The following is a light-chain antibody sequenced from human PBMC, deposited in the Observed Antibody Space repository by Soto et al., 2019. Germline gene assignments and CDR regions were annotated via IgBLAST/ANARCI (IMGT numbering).Light chain of an antibody. Sequence: IQLTQSPASLSVSPGDRVTLSCRASQGVGISLAWYQQKPGQAPRFLIYGASSMPSDVPCKFSGSGSGTEFTLTISSLQPEDFATYYCQQYNSYPITFGQGTRVEI. J-gene: IGKJ5*01. V-gene: IGKV1D-16*01. CDR1: QGVGIS. CDR3: QQYNSYPIT. CDR2: GAS.